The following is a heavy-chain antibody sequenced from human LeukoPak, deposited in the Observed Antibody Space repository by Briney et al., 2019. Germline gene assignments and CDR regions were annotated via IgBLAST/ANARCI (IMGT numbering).Heavy chain of an antibody. J-gene: IGHJ4*02. Sequence: SETLSLTCTVSGGSISSGGYYWSWIRQPPGKGLEWIGYIYHSGSTYYNPSLKSRVTISVDTSKNQFSLKLSSVTAADTAVYYCASEMATIGGLDYWGQGTLVTVSS. CDR2: IYHSGST. V-gene: IGHV4-30-2*01. CDR3: ASEMATIGGLDY. CDR1: GGSISSGGYY. D-gene: IGHD5-24*01.